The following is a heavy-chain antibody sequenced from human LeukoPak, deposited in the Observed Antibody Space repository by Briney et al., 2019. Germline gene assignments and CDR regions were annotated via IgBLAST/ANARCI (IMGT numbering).Heavy chain of an antibody. CDR2: INPNSGGT. CDR3: ARDASDIVVVPAAMGN. CDR1: GYTFTSYD. Sequence: AASVKVSCKASGYTFTSYDINWVRQATGQGLEWMGWINPNSGGTNYAQKFQGRVTMTRDTSISTAYMELSRLRSDDTAVYYCARDASDIVVVPAAMGNWGQGTLVTVSS. D-gene: IGHD2-2*01. J-gene: IGHJ4*02. V-gene: IGHV1-2*02.